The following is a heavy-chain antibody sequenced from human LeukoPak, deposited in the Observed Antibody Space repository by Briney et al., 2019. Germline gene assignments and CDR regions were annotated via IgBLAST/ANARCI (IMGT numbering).Heavy chain of an antibody. CDR3: ARDKRVAVAGTYIYYYYMDV. Sequence: EPSETLSLTCTVSGGSISSYYWSWIRQPAGKGLEWIGRIYISGSGSTNYNPSLKSRVTMSVDTSKNQFSLKLSSVTAADTAVYYCARDKRVAVAGTYIYYYYMDVWGNGTTVTISS. CDR2: IYISGSGST. V-gene: IGHV4-4*07. CDR1: GGSISSYY. D-gene: IGHD6-19*01. J-gene: IGHJ6*03.